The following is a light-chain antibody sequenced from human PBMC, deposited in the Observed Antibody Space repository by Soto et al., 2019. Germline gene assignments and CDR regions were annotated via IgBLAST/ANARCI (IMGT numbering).Light chain of an antibody. J-gene: IGLJ2*01. V-gene: IGLV3-27*01. CDR1: VLAKKY. CDR2: KDS. CDR3: YSAADNNRVV. Sequence: SYELTQPSSVSVSPGQTARLTCSGDVLAKKYARWFQQKPGQAPVLVIYKDSERPSGIPERFSGSSSGTTVTLTISGAQVEDEADYYCYSAADNNRVVFGGGTKLTVL.